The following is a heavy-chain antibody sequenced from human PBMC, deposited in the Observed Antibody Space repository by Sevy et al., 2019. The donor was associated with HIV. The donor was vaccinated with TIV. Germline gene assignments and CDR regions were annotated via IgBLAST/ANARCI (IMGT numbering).Heavy chain of an antibody. CDR2: IYYSGST. CDR1: GDSVSGGNYY. V-gene: IGHV4-61*01. J-gene: IGHJ4*02. Sequence: SETLSLTCTVSGDSVSGGNYYWSWIRRPPGKGLEWIGYIYYSGSTNYNPSLKSRVTISIDTSKNQFSLRLTSVTAADTAVYYCARGLFDYWGQGTLVTVSS. CDR3: ARGLFDY.